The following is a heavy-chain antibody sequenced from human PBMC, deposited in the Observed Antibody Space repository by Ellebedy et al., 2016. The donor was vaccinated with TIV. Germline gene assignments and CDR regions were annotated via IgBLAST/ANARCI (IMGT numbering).Heavy chain of an antibody. V-gene: IGHV3-7*01. CDR1: GFSFRSYW. J-gene: IGHJ5*02. D-gene: IGHD4-17*01. CDR2: IYQDGTMK. CDR3: ARRGSYGDYSVQVNSWFDL. Sequence: PGGSLRLSCAASGFSFRSYWMAWVRQAPGKGLEWVANIYQDGTMKYSLDSVRGRFIISRDNAKNSLYLQMNSLRAEDTGMYYCARRGSYGDYSVQVNSWFDLWGQGTLVTVS.